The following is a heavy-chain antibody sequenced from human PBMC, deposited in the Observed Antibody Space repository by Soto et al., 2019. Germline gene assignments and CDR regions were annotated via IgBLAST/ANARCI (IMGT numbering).Heavy chain of an antibody. J-gene: IGHJ3*02. D-gene: IGHD3-10*01. CDR3: ARDILLWFGELPPRAHDAFDI. Sequence: QVQLQESGPGLVKPSQTLSLTCTVSGGSISSGGYFWSWIRQHPGKGLEWIGDIKYSWSTYCNPSLNSRVTSSVDTSKNQFSLKLSSVTAAYTAVYYCARDILLWFGELPPRAHDAFDIWGQGTMVTVSS. V-gene: IGHV4-31*03. CDR2: IKYSWST. CDR1: GGSISSGGYF.